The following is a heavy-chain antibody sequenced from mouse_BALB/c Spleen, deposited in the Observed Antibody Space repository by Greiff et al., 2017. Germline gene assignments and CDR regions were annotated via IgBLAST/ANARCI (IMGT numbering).Heavy chain of an antibody. CDR2: IRNKANGYTT. CDR1: GFTFTDYY. CDR3: ARDKGPLIYYRYDGPMDY. J-gene: IGHJ4*01. Sequence: EVKLVESGGGLVQPGGSLRLSCATSGFTFTDYYMSWVRQPPGKALEWLGFIRNKANGYTTEYSASVKGRFTISRDNSQSILYLQMNTLRAEDSATYYCARDKGPLIYYRYDGPMDYWGQGTSVTVSS. D-gene: IGHD2-2*01. V-gene: IGHV7-3*02.